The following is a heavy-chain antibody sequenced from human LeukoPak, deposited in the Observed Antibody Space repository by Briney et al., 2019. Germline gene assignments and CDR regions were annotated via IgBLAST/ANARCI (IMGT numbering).Heavy chain of an antibody. CDR2: ISGSGGST. V-gene: IGHV3-23*01. D-gene: IGHD3-22*01. CDR3: AKSSYYDASGYYREYYFDY. CDR1: GFSFSNYA. J-gene: IGHJ4*02. Sequence: GGSLRLSCVPSGFSFSNYAMSWVRQAPGKGLEWVSRISGSGGSTHCADSVKGRFTISRDKTKNTLYLQMNSLRAEDTAVYYCAKSSYYDASGYYREYYFDYWGQGTLVTVSS.